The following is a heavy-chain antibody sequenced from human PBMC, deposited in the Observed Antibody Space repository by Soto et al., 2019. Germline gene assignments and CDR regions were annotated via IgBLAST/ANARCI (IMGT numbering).Heavy chain of an antibody. D-gene: IGHD2-8*02. CDR1: DNTFTHYG. J-gene: IGHJ6*02. CDR3: AATGGNYFGLDV. Sequence: ASVKVSCKSSDNTFTHYGITWVRQAPGQGLEWMGWISGYNGNTKYAQKCQDRVTMTADTSTRTAFMEVRSLTSDDTGVYFCAATGGNYFGLDVWGQGTTVTV. CDR2: ISGYNGNT. V-gene: IGHV1-18*01.